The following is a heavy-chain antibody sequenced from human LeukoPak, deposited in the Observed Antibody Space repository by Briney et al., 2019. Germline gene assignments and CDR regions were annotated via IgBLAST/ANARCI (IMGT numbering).Heavy chain of an antibody. J-gene: IGHJ6*03. CDR1: GFTFSRYG. V-gene: IGHV3-15*01. D-gene: IGHD3-16*02. CDR3: TTSMQIRLGELPYTTYDYYYYYMDV. Sequence: PGGSLRLSCAASGFTFSRYGMHWVRQAPGKGLEWVGRIKSKTDGGTTDYAAPVRGRFTISRDDSKNTLYLQMNSLKTEDTAVYYCTTSMQIRLGELPYTTYDYYYYYMDVWGKGTTVTISS. CDR2: IKSKTDGGTT.